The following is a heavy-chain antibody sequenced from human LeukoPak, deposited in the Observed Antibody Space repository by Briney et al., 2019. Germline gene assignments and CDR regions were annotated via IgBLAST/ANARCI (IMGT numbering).Heavy chain of an antibody. V-gene: IGHV3-33*05. J-gene: IGHJ4*02. D-gene: IGHD1-26*01. CDR3: ATNARVGATRGYYFDY. CDR2: IPFDGSNE. Sequence: GGSLRLSCAASGFTFSNYGMHWVRQAPGKGLEWVALIPFDGSNEHYADSVKGRFTISRDNSKNTLYLQMNSLRAEDTAVYYCATNARVGATRGYYFDYWGQGTLVTVSS. CDR1: GFTFSNYG.